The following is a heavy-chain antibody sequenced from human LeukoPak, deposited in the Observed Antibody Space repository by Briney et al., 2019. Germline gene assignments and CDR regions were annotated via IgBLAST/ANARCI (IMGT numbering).Heavy chain of an antibody. Sequence: ASVKVSCKASGGTFSSYAISWVRQAPGQGLEWMVRIIPILGIANYAQKFQGRVTITADKSTSTAYMELSSLRSEDTAVYYCARDMVTTAPFDYWGQGTLVTVSS. CDR3: ARDMVTTAPFDY. J-gene: IGHJ4*02. CDR2: IIPILGIA. D-gene: IGHD4-17*01. V-gene: IGHV1-69*04. CDR1: GGTFSSYA.